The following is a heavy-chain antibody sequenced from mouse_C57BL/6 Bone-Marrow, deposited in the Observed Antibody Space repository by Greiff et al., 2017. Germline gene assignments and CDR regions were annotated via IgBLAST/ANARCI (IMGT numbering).Heavy chain of an antibody. J-gene: IGHJ1*03. CDR2: INPSTGGT. D-gene: IGHD1-1*01. CDR1: GYSFTGYY. CDR3: ASSTGYGSNYPHWYFDV. V-gene: IGHV1-42*01. Sequence: EVQLQQSGPELVKPGASVKISCKASGYSFTGYYMNWVKQSPEKSLEWIGEINPSTGGTTYNQKFKAKATLTVDKSSSTAYMQLKSLTSEDSEVYSCASSTGYGSNYPHWYFDVWGTGTTVTVSS.